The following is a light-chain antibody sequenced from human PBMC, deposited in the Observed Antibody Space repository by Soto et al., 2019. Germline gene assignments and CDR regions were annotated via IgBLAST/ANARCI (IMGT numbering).Light chain of an antibody. J-gene: IGKJ4*01. V-gene: IGKV1-33*01. CDR3: QHYDHLPPLS. Sequence: TGVPSRFSGSGSGTDFTLTISSLQSEDIATYYCQHYDHLPPLSFGGGTKVEIK.